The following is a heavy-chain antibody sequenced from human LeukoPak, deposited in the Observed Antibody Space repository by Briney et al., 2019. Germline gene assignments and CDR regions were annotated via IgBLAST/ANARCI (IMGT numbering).Heavy chain of an antibody. CDR1: GYSISSGYY. Sequence: KPSETLSLTCAVSGYSISSGYYWGWIRQPPREGLGWIGSIYHSGSTYYNPSLKSRVTISVDTSKNQFSLKLSSVTAADTAVYYCARRSSSWFPFDYWGQGTLVTVSS. D-gene: IGHD6-13*01. CDR3: ARRSSSWFPFDY. CDR2: IYHSGST. J-gene: IGHJ4*02. V-gene: IGHV4-38-2*01.